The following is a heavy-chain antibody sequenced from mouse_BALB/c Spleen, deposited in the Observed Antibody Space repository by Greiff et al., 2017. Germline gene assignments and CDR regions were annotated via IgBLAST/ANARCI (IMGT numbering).Heavy chain of an antibody. CDR3: VRGWPGAWFAY. J-gene: IGHJ3*01. CDR2: IWTGGGT. Sequence: QVQLKQSGPGLVAPSQSLSITCTVSGFSLTSYDISWIRQPPGKGLEWLGVIWTGGGTNYNSAFMSRLSISKDNSKSQVFLKMNSLQTDDTAIYYCVRGWPGAWFAYWGQGTLVTVSA. CDR1: GFSLTSYD. V-gene: IGHV2-9-2*01.